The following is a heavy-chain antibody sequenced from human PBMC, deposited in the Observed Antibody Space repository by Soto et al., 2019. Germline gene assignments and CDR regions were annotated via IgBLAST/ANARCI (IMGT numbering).Heavy chain of an antibody. Sequence: EVQLVESGGGLIKPGGSLRLSCAVAGFIVSSNYMSWVIQAPGKGLEWVSSTYSGGFTYYADSVKGRFTISRDNSKNTLYLQMSSLRADDTAVYYCARDYNTNDYSYYGMDVWGQGTTVNVSS. D-gene: IGHD1-1*01. CDR3: ARDYNTNDYSYYGMDV. CDR1: GFIVSSNY. CDR2: TYSGGFT. J-gene: IGHJ6*02. V-gene: IGHV3-53*01.